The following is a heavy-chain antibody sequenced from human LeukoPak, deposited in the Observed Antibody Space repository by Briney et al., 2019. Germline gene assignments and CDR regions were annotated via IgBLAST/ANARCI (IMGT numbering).Heavy chain of an antibody. CDR1: GGSFSGYY. D-gene: IGHD3-16*01. CDR2: INHSGST. V-gene: IGHV4-34*01. Sequence: NASETLSLTCAVYGGSFSGYYWSWIRQPPGKGLEWIGEINHSGSTNYNPSLKSRVTISVDTSKNQFSLKLSSVTAADTAVYYRARDWGDYWGQGTLVTVSS. J-gene: IGHJ4*02. CDR3: ARDWGDY.